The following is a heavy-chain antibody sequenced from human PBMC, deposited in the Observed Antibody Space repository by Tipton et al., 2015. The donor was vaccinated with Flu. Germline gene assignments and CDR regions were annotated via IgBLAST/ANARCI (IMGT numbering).Heavy chain of an antibody. V-gene: IGHV4-4*07. Sequence: TLSLTCSVSGDSISSFYWSWIRQPAGKGLEWIGRIYTSGSTNYNPSLKSRVTMSVDTSKNQFSLKLTSVSAADTAVYYCAKSGSYLEYLQHWGQGTLVTVSS. CDR1: GDSISSFY. CDR2: IYTSGST. CDR3: AKSGSYLEYLQH. D-gene: IGHD1-26*01. J-gene: IGHJ1*01.